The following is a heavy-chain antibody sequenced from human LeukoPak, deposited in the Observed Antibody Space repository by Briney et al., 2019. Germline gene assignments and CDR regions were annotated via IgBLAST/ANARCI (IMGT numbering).Heavy chain of an antibody. Sequence: GGSLRLSCVASGFTFSSYGMHWVRQAPGKGLEWVAFIRYDGSNKYYADSVKGRFTISRDNSKNTLYLQMNSLRAEDTAVYYCAKDQLLLWFGELLYYFDYWGQGTLVTVSS. J-gene: IGHJ4*02. CDR2: IRYDGSNK. CDR1: GFTFSSYG. CDR3: AKDQLLLWFGELLYYFDY. D-gene: IGHD3-10*01. V-gene: IGHV3-30*02.